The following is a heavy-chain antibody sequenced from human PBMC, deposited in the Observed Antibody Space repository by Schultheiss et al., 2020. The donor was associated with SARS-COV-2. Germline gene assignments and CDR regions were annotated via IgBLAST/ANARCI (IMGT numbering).Heavy chain of an antibody. Sequence: GESLKISCAASGFTFSSYAMSWVRQAPGKGLEWVSAISGSGGSTYYADSVKGRFTISRDNSKNTLYLQMNSLRAEDTAVYYCAREGLIAVAGTGIDYWGQGTLVTVSS. CDR1: GFTFSSYA. CDR3: AREGLIAVAGTGIDY. V-gene: IGHV3-23*01. D-gene: IGHD6-19*01. CDR2: ISGSGGST. J-gene: IGHJ4*02.